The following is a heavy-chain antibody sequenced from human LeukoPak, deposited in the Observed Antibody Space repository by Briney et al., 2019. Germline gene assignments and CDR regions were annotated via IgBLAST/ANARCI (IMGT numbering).Heavy chain of an antibody. J-gene: IGHJ4*02. CDR2: IYHSGST. CDR3: ARAHPGYSSGWLFEF. Sequence: SETLSLTCAVSGGSISSGGYSWSWIRQPPGKGLEWIGYIYHSGSTYYNPSLKSRVTISVDRSKNQFSLKLSSVTAADTAVYYCARAHPGYSSGWLFEFWGQGTLVNVSS. D-gene: IGHD6-19*01. V-gene: IGHV4-30-2*01. CDR1: GGSISSGGYS.